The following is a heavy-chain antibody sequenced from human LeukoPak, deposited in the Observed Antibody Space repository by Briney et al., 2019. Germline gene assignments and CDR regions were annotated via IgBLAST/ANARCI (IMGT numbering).Heavy chain of an antibody. CDR2: ISSSGSTI. CDR1: GFTFSDYY. J-gene: IGHJ6*02. D-gene: IGHD2-21*01. V-gene: IGHV3-11*01. Sequence: GGSLRLSCAASGFTFSDYYVSWIRQAPGKGLEWVSYISSSGSTIYYADSVKGRFTISRDNAKNSLYLQMNSLRAEDTAVYYCAREHKPYYYYGMDVWGQGTTVTVSS. CDR3: AREHKPYYYYGMDV.